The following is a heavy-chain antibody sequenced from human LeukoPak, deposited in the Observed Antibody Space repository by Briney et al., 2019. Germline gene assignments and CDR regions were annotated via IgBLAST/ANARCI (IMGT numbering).Heavy chain of an antibody. V-gene: IGHV3-23*01. CDR1: GFTFSSYA. D-gene: IGHD3-22*01. CDR2: ISGSGGST. CDR3: APPAMIVVVIDY. J-gene: IGHJ4*02. Sequence: GGSLRLSCAASGFTFSSYAMTWVRQAPGKGLKWVSAISGSGGSTYYADSVKGRFTISRDNSKNTLYLQMNSLRAEDTAVYYCAPPAMIVVVIDYWGQGTLVTVSS.